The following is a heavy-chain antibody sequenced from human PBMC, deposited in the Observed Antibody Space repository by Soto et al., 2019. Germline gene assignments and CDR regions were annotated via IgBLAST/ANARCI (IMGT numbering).Heavy chain of an antibody. CDR3: AKEYTTTVTYAEYFQH. Sequence: EVQLLESGGGLVQPGGSLSLSCAASGFTFSSYAMSWVRQAPGKGLEWVSAISGSGGSTYYADSVKGRFTISRDNSKNPLYLQMNSLRAEDTAVYYCAKEYTTTVTYAEYFQHWGQGTLVTVSS. CDR1: GFTFSSYA. D-gene: IGHD4-17*01. J-gene: IGHJ1*01. V-gene: IGHV3-23*01. CDR2: ISGSGGST.